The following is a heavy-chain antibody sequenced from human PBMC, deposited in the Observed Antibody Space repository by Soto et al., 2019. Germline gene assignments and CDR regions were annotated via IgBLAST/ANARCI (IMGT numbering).Heavy chain of an antibody. J-gene: IGHJ4*02. CDR3: ARSEMTSSWND. Sequence: GGSLRLSGAASGFTFRGDAMSWVRQAPGKGLEWVSSISGSGEMTHYADSVKGRFTISRDNAKNTLYLHMERLRAEDTALYYCARSEMTSSWNDWGQGALVTVSS. CDR2: ISGSGEMT. V-gene: IGHV3-23*01. D-gene: IGHD1-1*01. CDR1: GFTFRGDA.